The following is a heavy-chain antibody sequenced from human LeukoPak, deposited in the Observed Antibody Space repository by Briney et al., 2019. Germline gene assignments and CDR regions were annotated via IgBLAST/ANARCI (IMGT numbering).Heavy chain of an antibody. V-gene: IGHV1-8*03. J-gene: IGHJ5*02. D-gene: IGHD3/OR15-3a*01. Sequence: ASVKVSCKASGYTFTTYDINWVRQATGQRPEWRGWMNPNSGNKGHAQKLQARVTDTRNTSISTAYMEMSSLTSGDTAEQSCTRVGYGLVGPWGQGTLVTVSS. CDR1: GYTFTTYD. CDR3: TRVGYGLVGP. CDR2: MNPNSGNK.